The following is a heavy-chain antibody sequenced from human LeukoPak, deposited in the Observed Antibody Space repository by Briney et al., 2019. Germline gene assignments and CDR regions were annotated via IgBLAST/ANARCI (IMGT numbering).Heavy chain of an antibody. V-gene: IGHV4-38-2*02. CDR2: IYHSGST. CDR1: GYSISSGYY. Sequence: SETLSLTCTVSGYSISSGYYWGWIRQPPGNGLEWIGSIYHSGSTYYNPSLKSRVTISVDTSKNQFSLKLSSVTAADTAVYYCARDSSGYYYIDYWGQGTLVTVSS. D-gene: IGHD3-22*01. CDR3: ARDSSGYYYIDY. J-gene: IGHJ4*02.